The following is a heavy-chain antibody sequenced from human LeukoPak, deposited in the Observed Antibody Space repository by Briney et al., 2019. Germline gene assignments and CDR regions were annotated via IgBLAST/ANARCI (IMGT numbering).Heavy chain of an antibody. J-gene: IGHJ6*02. Sequence: ASVKVSCKASGYTFTSYGISWVRQAPGQGLEWMGWISAYNGNTNYAQKLQGRATMTTDTSTSTAYMELRSLRSDDTAVYYCARASYGRAYYYGMDVWGQGTTVTVSS. CDR3: ARASYGRAYYYGMDV. V-gene: IGHV1-18*01. CDR1: GYTFTSYG. D-gene: IGHD4-17*01. CDR2: ISAYNGNT.